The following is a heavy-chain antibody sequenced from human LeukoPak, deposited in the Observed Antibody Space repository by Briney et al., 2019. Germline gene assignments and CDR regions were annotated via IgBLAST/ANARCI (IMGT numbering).Heavy chain of an antibody. Sequence: GASVKVSCKASGYAFTSYGISWVRQAPGQGLEWMGWISAYNGNTNYAQKLQGRVTMTTDTSTSTAYMELRSLRSDDTAVYYCARVGTIFGVVPRLYFDYWGQGTLVTVSS. CDR3: ARVGTIFGVVPRLYFDY. CDR2: ISAYNGNT. V-gene: IGHV1-18*01. J-gene: IGHJ4*02. D-gene: IGHD3-3*01. CDR1: GYAFTSYG.